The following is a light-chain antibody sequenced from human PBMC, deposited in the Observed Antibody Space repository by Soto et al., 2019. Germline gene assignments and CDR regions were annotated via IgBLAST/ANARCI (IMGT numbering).Light chain of an antibody. CDR1: QRISSY. Sequence: IQMTQSPSPLSASVGDRVTITCRASQRISSYLNWYQQKPGKAPTLLIYAASSLQSGVPSRFSGSGSGTDFTLTISRLEYEDFAVYYCQHYGTSRITFGQGTRLEIK. CDR3: QHYGTSRIT. CDR2: AAS. V-gene: IGKV1-39*01. J-gene: IGKJ5*01.